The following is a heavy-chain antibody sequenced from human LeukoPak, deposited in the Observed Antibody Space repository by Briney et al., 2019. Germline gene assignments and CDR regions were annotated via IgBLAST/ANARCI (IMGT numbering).Heavy chain of an antibody. D-gene: IGHD3-10*01. CDR3: ARHNYYGSGSYGNWFDP. Sequence: SETLSLTCAISGGSISSSNWWNWVRQPPGKGLEWIGEIYHSGSTNYNPSLKSRVTISVDKSKNQFSLKLSSVTAANTAVYYCARHNYYGSGSYGNWFDPWGQGTLVTVSS. J-gene: IGHJ5*02. CDR2: IYHSGST. CDR1: GGSISSSNW. V-gene: IGHV4-4*02.